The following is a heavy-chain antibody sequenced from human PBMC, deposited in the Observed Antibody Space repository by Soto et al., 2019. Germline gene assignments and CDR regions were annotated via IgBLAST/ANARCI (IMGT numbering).Heavy chain of an antibody. CDR1: GYTFTGYY. CDR2: INPNSGGT. J-gene: IGHJ1*01. CDR3: ARPRRVAAAGTMDFQH. V-gene: IGHV1-2*04. Sequence: ASVKVSCKASGYTFTGYYMHWVRQAPGQGLEWMGWINPNSGGTNYAQKFQGWVTMTRDTSISTAYMELSRLRSDDTAVYYCARPRRVAAAGTMDFQHWGQGTLVTVSS. D-gene: IGHD6-13*01.